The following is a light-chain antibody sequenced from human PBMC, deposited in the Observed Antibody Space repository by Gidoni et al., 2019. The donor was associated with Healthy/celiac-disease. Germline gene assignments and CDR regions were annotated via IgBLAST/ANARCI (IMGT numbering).Light chain of an antibody. CDR1: KLGDKY. CDR2: QDS. Sequence: SYELTQPPSVSVSPGQTASITCSGDKLGDKYACWYQQKPGQSPVLVIYQDSKRPSGIPERFSGSNSGNTATLTISGTQAMDEADYYCQAWDSSTAGDVFGTGTKVT. CDR3: QAWDSSTAGDV. J-gene: IGLJ1*01. V-gene: IGLV3-1*01.